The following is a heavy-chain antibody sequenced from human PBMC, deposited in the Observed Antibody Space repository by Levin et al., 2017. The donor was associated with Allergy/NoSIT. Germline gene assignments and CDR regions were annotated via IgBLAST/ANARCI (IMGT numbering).Heavy chain of an antibody. CDR3: GREFIEYSYRNNWFDV. D-gene: IGHD5-18*01. CDR1: GYSFTNYG. Sequence: ASVKVSCKASGYSFTNYGLNWVRQAPGQGLEWLGWISAYTGNTNFAQKVQDRVTFTTDTSTTTAYMDLRGLSSDDTAVYFCGREFIEYSYRNNWFDVWGQGTLVTVSS. J-gene: IGHJ5*02. V-gene: IGHV1-18*01. CDR2: ISAYTGNT.